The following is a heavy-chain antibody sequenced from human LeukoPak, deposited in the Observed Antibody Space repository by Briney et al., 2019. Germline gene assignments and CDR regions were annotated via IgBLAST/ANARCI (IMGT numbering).Heavy chain of an antibody. CDR2: IYYSGTT. Sequence: PSETLSLTCTVSGGSISSGGHFWSWIRQHPGKGLEWIGHIYYSGTTYSNPSLKSRLTISVDTSENQFSLKVNSVTAADTAVYYCARGYNRFGDLGWFDPWGQGTQVIVSS. CDR1: GGSISSGGHF. CDR3: ARGYNRFGDLGWFDP. J-gene: IGHJ5*02. V-gene: IGHV4-31*03. D-gene: IGHD3-10*01.